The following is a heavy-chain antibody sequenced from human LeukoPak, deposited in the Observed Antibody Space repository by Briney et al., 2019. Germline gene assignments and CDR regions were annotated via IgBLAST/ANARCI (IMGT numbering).Heavy chain of an antibody. Sequence: GGSLRLSCAASGFSFSSYGMHWVRQVPGKGLEWVAVLWYDGSNKYYADSVKGRFTISRDNSKNTLYLQMNSLRAEDTAVCYCAKDRIQLWLQLDYWGQGTLVTVSS. CDR3: AKDRIQLWLQLDY. V-gene: IGHV3-30*02. CDR2: LWYDGSNK. J-gene: IGHJ4*02. D-gene: IGHD5-18*01. CDR1: GFSFSSYG.